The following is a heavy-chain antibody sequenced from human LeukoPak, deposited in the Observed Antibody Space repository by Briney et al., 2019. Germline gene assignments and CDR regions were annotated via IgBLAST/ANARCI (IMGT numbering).Heavy chain of an antibody. CDR2: INPSGGTT. J-gene: IGHJ4*02. CDR3: ARFENHCTSTSCYGEDSDY. V-gene: IGHV1-46*03. Sequence: AWVKVSCKASGGTFSSYAISWVRQAPGQGLEWMGMINPSGGTTRYAQEFQGRATMTSDTSTSTVYMEVRSLRSEDTAVYYCARFENHCTSTSCYGEDSDYWGQGPLVIVSS. CDR1: GGTFSSYA. D-gene: IGHD2-2*01.